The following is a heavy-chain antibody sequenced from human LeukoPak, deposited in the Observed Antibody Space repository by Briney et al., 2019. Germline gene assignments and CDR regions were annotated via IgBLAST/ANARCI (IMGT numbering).Heavy chain of an antibody. D-gene: IGHD6-13*01. Sequence: GGSLRLSCAASGFTFGSYSMNWVRQAPGKGLEWVSAVSGSGGSTYYADSVKGHFTISRDNSKNTLYLQMNSLRAEDTAIYFCAKMFGAAVGTGVSDYWGQGTLVTVSS. CDR3: AKMFGAAVGTGVSDY. CDR1: GFTFGSYS. J-gene: IGHJ4*02. V-gene: IGHV3-23*01. CDR2: VSGSGGST.